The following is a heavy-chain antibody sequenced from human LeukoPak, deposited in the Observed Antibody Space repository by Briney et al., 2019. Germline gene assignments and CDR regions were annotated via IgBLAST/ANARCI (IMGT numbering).Heavy chain of an antibody. Sequence: GGPLRLSCAGSGFIFSSYAMSWVRQAPGRGLEWVSVISAGGDFIYYADSVRGRFTISRDNSKNALYLQMNSLRADDTALYFCTRKVPNHAPFDCWGQGTLVSVSS. J-gene: IGHJ4*02. CDR3: TRKVPNHAPFDC. CDR2: ISAGGDFI. D-gene: IGHD2-8*01. V-gene: IGHV3-23*01. CDR1: GFIFSSYA.